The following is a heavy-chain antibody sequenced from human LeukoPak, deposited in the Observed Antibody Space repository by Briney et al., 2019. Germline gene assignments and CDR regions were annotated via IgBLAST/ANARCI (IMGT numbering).Heavy chain of an antibody. D-gene: IGHD2-8*01. CDR3: ARSYCTNGVCYTTKHTHFDY. J-gene: IGHJ4*02. V-gene: IGHV4-59*11. CDR2: IYYSGST. Sequence: SETLSLTCTASGGSISSHYWSWIRQPPGKGLEWIGYIYYSGSTNYNPSLKSRVTISVDTSKNQFSLKLSSVTAADTAVYYCARSYCTNGVCYTTKHTHFDYWGQGTLVTVSS. CDR1: GGSISSHY.